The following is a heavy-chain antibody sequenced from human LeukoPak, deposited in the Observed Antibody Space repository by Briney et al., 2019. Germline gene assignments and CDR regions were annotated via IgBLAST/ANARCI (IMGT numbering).Heavy chain of an antibody. D-gene: IGHD3-22*01. V-gene: IGHV1-18*01. CDR3: ARDDFYDSSGYYSHY. CDR1: GYTFTSYG. CDR2: ISAYNGNT. Sequence: ASVKVSCKASGYTFTSYGISWVRQAPGQGLEWMGWISAYNGNTNYAQKLQGRVTMTTDTSTSTAYMELRSLRSEGTAVYYCARDDFYDSSGYYSHYWGQGTLVTVSS. J-gene: IGHJ4*02.